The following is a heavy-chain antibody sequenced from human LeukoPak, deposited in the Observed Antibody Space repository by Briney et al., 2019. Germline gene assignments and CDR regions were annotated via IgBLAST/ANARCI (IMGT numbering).Heavy chain of an antibody. CDR2: IYWNDDK. V-gene: IGHV2-5*01. D-gene: IGHD6-6*01. Sequence: KESGPTLVKPAQTLTLTCTFSGFSLSTSGVGVGWIRQPPGKALEWLALIYWNDDKRYSPSLKSRLTITKDTSKNQVVLTMTNMDPVDTATYYCAHRLYPIAARRGAFDIWGQGTMVTVSS. CDR3: AHRLYPIAARRGAFDI. J-gene: IGHJ3*02. CDR1: GFSLSTSGVG.